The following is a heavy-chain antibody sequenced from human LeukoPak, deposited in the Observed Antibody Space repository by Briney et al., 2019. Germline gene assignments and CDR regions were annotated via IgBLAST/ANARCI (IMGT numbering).Heavy chain of an antibody. D-gene: IGHD2-21*02. Sequence: WETLSLICSVSCVSMSCRSYYWVWIREPPGKGLEWFGRIYNSESIYNSPYLKTRVTISADTTNNPISLNLLTLTAADTAVYSCERGSGMVGTFLLDYWGQGTLVTVSS. V-gene: IGHV4-39*07. CDR3: ERGSGMVGTFLLDY. CDR1: CVSMSCRSYY. CDR2: IYNSESI. J-gene: IGHJ4*02.